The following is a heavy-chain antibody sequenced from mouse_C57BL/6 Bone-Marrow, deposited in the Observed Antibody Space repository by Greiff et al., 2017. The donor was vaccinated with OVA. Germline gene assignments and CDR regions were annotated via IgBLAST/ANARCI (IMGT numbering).Heavy chain of an antibody. J-gene: IGHJ3*01. V-gene: IGHV2-2*01. D-gene: IGHD1-1*01. CDR1: GFSLTSYG. CDR2: IWSGGST. Sequence: QVQLQQSGPGLVQPSQSLSITCTVSGFSLTSYGVHWVRQSPGKGLEWLGVIWSGGSTDYNAAFISRLSISKDNPKSQVFFKMNRLQADDTAIYYCARNGGGYGSSSAWFAYWGQGTPVTVSA. CDR3: ARNGGGYGSSSAWFAY.